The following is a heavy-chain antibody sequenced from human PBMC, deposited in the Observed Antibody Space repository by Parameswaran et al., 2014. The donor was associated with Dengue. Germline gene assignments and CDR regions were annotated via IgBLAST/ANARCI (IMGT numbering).Heavy chain of an antibody. V-gene: IGHV3-30-3*01. CDR3: ARGLSSGVSATITIFGVVTTPSPNWFDP. CDR2: ISYDGSNK. J-gene: IGHJ5*02. D-gene: IGHD3-3*01. Sequence: QPPRKGLEWVAVISYDGSNKYYADSVKGRFTISRDNSKNTLYLQMNSLRAEDTAVYYCARGLSSGVSATITIFGVVTTPSPNWFDPWGQGTLVTVSS.